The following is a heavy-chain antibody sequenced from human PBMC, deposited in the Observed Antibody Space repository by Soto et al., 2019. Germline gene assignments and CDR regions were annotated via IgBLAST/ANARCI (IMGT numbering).Heavy chain of an antibody. CDR1: GFTFSSYG. Sequence: QVPLVESGGGVVQPGRSLRLSCAASGFTFSSYGMHWVRQAPGKGLEWVAVISYDGSNKYYADSVKGRFTISRDNSKNTLYLQMNSLRAEDTAVYYCAKAPRYSSWYYFDYWGQGTLVTVSS. D-gene: IGHD6-13*01. CDR3: AKAPRYSSWYYFDY. V-gene: IGHV3-30*18. CDR2: ISYDGSNK. J-gene: IGHJ4*02.